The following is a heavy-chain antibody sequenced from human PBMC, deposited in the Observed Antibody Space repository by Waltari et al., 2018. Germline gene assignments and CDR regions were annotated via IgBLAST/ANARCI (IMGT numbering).Heavy chain of an antibody. CDR3: AKDLEGWSSSGWWGYYYGMDV. Sequence: EVQLVESGGGLVQPGGSLRLSCAASGFTFSSYAMSWVRQAPGKGLEWVSAISGSGGSTYYADSVKGRFTISRDNSKNTLYLQMNSLRAEDTAVYYCAKDLEGWSSSGWWGYYYGMDVWGQGTTVTVSS. D-gene: IGHD6-19*01. J-gene: IGHJ6*02. CDR2: ISGSGGST. CDR1: GFTFSSYA. V-gene: IGHV3-23*04.